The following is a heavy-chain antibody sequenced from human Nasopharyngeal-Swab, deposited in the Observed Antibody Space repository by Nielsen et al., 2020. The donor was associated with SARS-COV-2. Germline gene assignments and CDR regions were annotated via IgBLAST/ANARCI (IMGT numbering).Heavy chain of an antibody. Sequence: GESLKISCAASGFTFSSYVMHWVRQAPGKGLEWVAVISYDGSNKYYADSVKGRFTISRDNSKNTLYLQMNSLRAEDTAVYYCARGQNGQQLVPSYYYYGMDVWGQGTTVTVSS. CDR2: ISYDGSNK. CDR1: GFTFSSYV. V-gene: IGHV3-30*04. D-gene: IGHD6-13*01. J-gene: IGHJ6*02. CDR3: ARGQNGQQLVPSYYYYGMDV.